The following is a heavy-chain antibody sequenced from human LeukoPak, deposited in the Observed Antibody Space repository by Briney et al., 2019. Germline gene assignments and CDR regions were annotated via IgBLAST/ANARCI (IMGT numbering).Heavy chain of an antibody. CDR2: ISGSGGST. J-gene: IGHJ4*02. CDR3: AKDRTIFCQVLFDY. V-gene: IGHV3-23*01. CDR1: GFTFSSYA. D-gene: IGHD3-9*01. Sequence: PGGSLRLSCAASGFTFSSYAMSWVRQAPGKGLEWVSAISGSGGSTYYADSVKGRFTISRDNSKNTLYLQMDSLRAEDTAVYYCAKDRTIFCQVLFDYWGQGTLVTVSS.